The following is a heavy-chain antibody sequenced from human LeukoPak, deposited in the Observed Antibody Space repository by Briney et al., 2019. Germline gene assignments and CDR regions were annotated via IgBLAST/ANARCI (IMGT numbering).Heavy chain of an antibody. V-gene: IGHV4-59*11. J-gene: IGHJ5*02. CDR2: IYYSGST. D-gene: IGHD3-3*01. CDR3: AGILTKDFWAGVTAEFDP. Sequence: SETLSLTCTVSGGSISSHYWSWIRQPPGKGLEWIGYIYYSGSTNYNPSLKSRVTISVDTSKNQFSLKLSSVTAADTAAYYCAGILTKDFWAGVTAEFDPWGQGTLVTVSS. CDR1: GGSISSHY.